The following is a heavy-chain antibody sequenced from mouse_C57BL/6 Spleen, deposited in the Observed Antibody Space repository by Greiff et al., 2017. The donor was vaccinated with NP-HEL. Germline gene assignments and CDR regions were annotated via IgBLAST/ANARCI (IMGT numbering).Heavy chain of an antibody. D-gene: IGHD4-1*01. J-gene: IGHJ2*01. CDR3: ARRRANWSCFDY. CDR1: GFTFSDYG. CDR2: ISSGSSTI. V-gene: IGHV5-17*01. Sequence: EVQLVESGGGLVKPGGSLKLSCAASGFTFSDYGMHWVRQAPEKGLEWVAYISSGSSTISYADTVKGRFPISRDNAKNTLFLKMTSLRSEDTAMYDCARRRANWSCFDYWGQGTTLTVSS.